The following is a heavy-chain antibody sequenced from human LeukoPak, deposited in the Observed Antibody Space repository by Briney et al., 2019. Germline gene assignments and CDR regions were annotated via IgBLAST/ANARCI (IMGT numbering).Heavy chain of an antibody. Sequence: PGGSLRLSCAASLFVFSSTGVHWVRQAPGKGLEWVAYLRYDGTDIYYGDSVKGRFTISRDNSKNMLYLEMHSLRPEDTALYYCVRDATVGSAYFDFWGQGALVIVSS. CDR1: LFVFSSTG. V-gene: IGHV3-30*02. J-gene: IGHJ4*02. CDR2: LRYDGTDI. CDR3: VRDATVGSAYFDF. D-gene: IGHD3-16*01.